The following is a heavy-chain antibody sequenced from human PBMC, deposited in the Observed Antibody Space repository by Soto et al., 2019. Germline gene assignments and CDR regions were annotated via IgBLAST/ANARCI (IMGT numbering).Heavy chain of an antibody. D-gene: IGHD3-9*01. CDR3: ARDRYDILTGPDAFDI. CDR1: GYTFIRYG. Sequence: ASVKVSCKASGYTFIRYGIGWVRQAPGQGFEWMGWISPYDDKTIYAQKLQGRVIMTTDTSTSTAYMELRSLRSDDTAVYYCARDRYDILTGPDAFDIWGQGTMVTVSS. J-gene: IGHJ3*02. CDR2: ISPYDDKT. V-gene: IGHV1-18*01.